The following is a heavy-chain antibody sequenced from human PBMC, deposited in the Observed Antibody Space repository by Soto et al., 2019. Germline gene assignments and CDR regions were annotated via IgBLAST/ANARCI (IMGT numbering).Heavy chain of an antibody. J-gene: IGHJ4*02. D-gene: IGHD3-16*02. CDR2: ISWNSGSI. V-gene: IGHV3-9*01. CDR1: GFTFDDYA. CDR3: AKAPRDDYIWGSYRDTNYFDY. Sequence: EVQLVESGGGLVQPGRSLRLSCAASGFTFDDYAMHWVRQAPGKGLEWVSGISWNSGSIGYADSVKGRFTISRDNAKNSLYLQMNSLRAEDTDLYYCAKAPRDDYIWGSYRDTNYFDYWGQGTLVTVSS.